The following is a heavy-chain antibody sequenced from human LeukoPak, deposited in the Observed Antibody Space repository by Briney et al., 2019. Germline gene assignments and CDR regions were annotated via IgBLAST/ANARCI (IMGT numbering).Heavy chain of an antibody. J-gene: IGHJ4*02. D-gene: IGHD3-3*01. V-gene: IGHV3-21*01. Sequence: GGSLRLSCTASGFMFSSFSMNWVRQAPGKGLEWVSSISSSSSYIYYADSVKGRFTISRDNAKNSLYLQMNSLRAEDTAVYYCARRGTIFGVVSSFDYWGQGTLVTVSS. CDR1: GFMFSSFS. CDR2: ISSSSSYI. CDR3: ARRGTIFGVVSSFDY.